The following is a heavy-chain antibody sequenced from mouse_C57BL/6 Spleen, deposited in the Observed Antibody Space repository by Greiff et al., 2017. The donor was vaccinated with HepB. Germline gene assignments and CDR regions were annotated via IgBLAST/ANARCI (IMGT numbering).Heavy chain of an antibody. CDR1: GYTFTSYW. J-gene: IGHJ2*01. CDR2: IYPSDSET. V-gene: IGHV1-61*01. CDR3: ARSGIYYGTSFDY. D-gene: IGHD1-1*01. Sequence: VKLQQPGAELVRPGSSVKLSCKASGYTFTSYWMDWVKQRPGQGLEWIGNIYPSDSETHYNQKFKDKATLTVDKSSSTAYMQLSSLTSEDSAVYYCARSGIYYGTSFDYWGQGTTLTVSS.